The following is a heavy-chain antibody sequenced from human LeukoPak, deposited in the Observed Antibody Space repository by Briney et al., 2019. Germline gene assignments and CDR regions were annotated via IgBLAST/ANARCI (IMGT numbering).Heavy chain of an antibody. D-gene: IGHD3-10*01. CDR2: ISYDGSNK. J-gene: IGHJ4*02. CDR3: ARSYGSGSYYYFDY. V-gene: IGHV3-30*03. CDR1: GFTFSSYG. Sequence: GGSLRLSCAASGFTFSSYGMHWVRQAPGKGLEWVAVISYDGSNKYYADSVKGRFTISRDNSKNTLYLQMNSLRAEDTAVYYCARSYGSGSYYYFDYWGQGTLVTVSS.